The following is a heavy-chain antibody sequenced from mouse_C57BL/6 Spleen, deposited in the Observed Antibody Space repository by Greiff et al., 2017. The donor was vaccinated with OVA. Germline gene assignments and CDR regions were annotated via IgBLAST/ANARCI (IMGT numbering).Heavy chain of an antibody. Sequence: EVKLQESGPGLVKPSQSLSLTCSVTGYSITSGYYWNWIRQFPGNKLEWMGYISYDGSNNYNPSLKNRISITRDTSKNQFFLKLNSVTTEDTATYYCAREPYDYDSAWFAYWGQGTLVTVSA. V-gene: IGHV3-6*01. CDR3: AREPYDYDSAWFAY. CDR2: ISYDGSN. CDR1: GYSITSGYY. J-gene: IGHJ3*01. D-gene: IGHD2-4*01.